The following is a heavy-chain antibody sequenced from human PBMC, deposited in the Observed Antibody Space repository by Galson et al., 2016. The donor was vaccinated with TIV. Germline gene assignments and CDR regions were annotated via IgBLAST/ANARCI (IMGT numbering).Heavy chain of an antibody. CDR3: AKDLED. V-gene: IGHV1-2*06. CDR2: IIPNSGGT. J-gene: IGHJ4*02. CDR1: GYTFSGYN. Sequence: SVKVSCKASGYTFSGYNLHWVRQAPGQGLEWMGRIIPNSGGTNYAQKFQGRITMTRDTSINTTYMELRRLRSDDTAIYHCAKDLEDWGQGTLVSVSS.